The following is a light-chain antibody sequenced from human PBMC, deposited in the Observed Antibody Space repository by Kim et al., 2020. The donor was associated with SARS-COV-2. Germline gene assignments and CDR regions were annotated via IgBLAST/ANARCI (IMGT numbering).Light chain of an antibody. CDR2: GAS. CDR3: QQYGSSPPWT. V-gene: IGKV3-20*01. J-gene: IGKJ1*01. Sequence: PGERAALSCRASQSVSSSYLAWYQQKPGQAPRLLIYGASSRATGIPDRFSGSGSGTDFTLTISRLEPEDFAVYYCQQYGSSPPWTFGQGTKVEIK. CDR1: QSVSSSY.